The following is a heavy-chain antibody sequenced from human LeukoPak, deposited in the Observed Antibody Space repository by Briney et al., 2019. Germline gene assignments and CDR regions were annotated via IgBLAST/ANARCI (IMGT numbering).Heavy chain of an antibody. Sequence: PSETLSLTCTVSGGSISSYYWSWIRQPPGKGLEWIGYIYYSGSTNYNPSPKSRVTISIDTSKSQFSLKLSSVTAADTAVYYCARGPTVNYYYYGMDVWGKGTTVTVSS. D-gene: IGHD4-11*01. CDR2: IYYSGST. CDR3: ARGPTVNYYYYGMDV. J-gene: IGHJ6*04. V-gene: IGHV4-59*01. CDR1: GGSISSYY.